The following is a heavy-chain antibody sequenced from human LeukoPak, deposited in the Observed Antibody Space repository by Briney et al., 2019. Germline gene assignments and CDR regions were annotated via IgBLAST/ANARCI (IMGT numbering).Heavy chain of an antibody. J-gene: IGHJ5*02. Sequence: GGSLRLSCAASGVIFSNYDMHWVRQAAGKGLEWVSGIGTAGDTYYPGSVKGRFTISREIAKNSLYLHMNSLSAGDTAMYYCASSPAYSSSWYAIDTWGQGTLVTVSS. CDR3: ASSPAYSSSWYAIDT. V-gene: IGHV3-13*01. D-gene: IGHD6-13*01. CDR2: IGTAGDT. CDR1: GVIFSNYD.